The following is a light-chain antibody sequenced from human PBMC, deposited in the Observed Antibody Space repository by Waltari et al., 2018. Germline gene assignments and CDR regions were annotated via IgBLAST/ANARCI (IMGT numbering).Light chain of an antibody. Sequence: EIVLTQSPGTLSLSPGERATLSCRVSQSVSSTYLAWYQQKAGQAPRLLIYGSSTRATGIPDRFSGSGSGTEFTLTISRLEPEDFAVYYCQQYVSSPVTFGGGTKVEIK. J-gene: IGKJ4*01. CDR2: GSS. V-gene: IGKV3-20*01. CDR3: QQYVSSPVT. CDR1: QSVSSTY.